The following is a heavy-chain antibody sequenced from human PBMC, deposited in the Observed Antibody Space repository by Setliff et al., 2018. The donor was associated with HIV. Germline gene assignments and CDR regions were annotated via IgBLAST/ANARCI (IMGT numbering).Heavy chain of an antibody. CDR3: ARIFGYYDSSGYSTPLYGMDV. D-gene: IGHD3-22*01. CDR1: GGTFSSYA. CDR2: IIPILGIA. J-gene: IGHJ6*02. V-gene: IGHV1-69*10. Sequence: ASVKVSCKASGGTFSSYAISWVRQAPGQGLEWMGGIIPILGIANYAQKFQGRVTITADESTSTAYMELSSLRSEDTAVYYCARIFGYYDSSGYSTPLYGMDVWGQGTTVTVSS.